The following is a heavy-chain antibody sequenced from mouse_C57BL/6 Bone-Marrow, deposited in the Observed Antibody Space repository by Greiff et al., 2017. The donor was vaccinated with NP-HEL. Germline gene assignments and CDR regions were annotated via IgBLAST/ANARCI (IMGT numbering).Heavy chain of an antibody. CDR1: GFTFSSYA. D-gene: IGHD1-1*02. V-gene: IGHV5-9-1*02. CDR2: ISSGGDYI. J-gene: IGHJ1*03. CDR3: TRGLWWVYFDV. Sequence: EVHLVESGEGLVKPGGSLKLSCAASGFTFSSYAMSWVRQTPEKRLEWVAYISSGGDYIYYADTVKGRFTISRDNARNTLYLQMSSLKSEDIAMYYCTRGLWWVYFDVWGTGTTVTVSS.